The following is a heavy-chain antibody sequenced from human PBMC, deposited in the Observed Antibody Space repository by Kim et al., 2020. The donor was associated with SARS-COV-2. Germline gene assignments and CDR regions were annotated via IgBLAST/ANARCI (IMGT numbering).Heavy chain of an antibody. Sequence: GGSLRLSCAASGFTFSSYAMSWVRQAPGKGLEWVSAISGSGGSTYYADSVKGRFTISRDNSKNTLYLQMNSLRAEDTAVYYCAIPPVRGVIINGAYYFDYWGHGALVTVS. J-gene: IGHJ4*01. V-gene: IGHV3-23*01. CDR2: ISGSGGST. CDR1: GFTFSSYA. D-gene: IGHD3-10*01. CDR3: AIPPVRGVIINGAYYFDY.